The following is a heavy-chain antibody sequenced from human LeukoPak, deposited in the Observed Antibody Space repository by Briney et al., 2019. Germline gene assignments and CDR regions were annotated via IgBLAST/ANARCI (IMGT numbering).Heavy chain of an antibody. Sequence: GRSLRLSCAASGFTFDAYAMHCVRQPPGKGLEWVSGISWNSGSIGYADSVKGRFTISRDNAKNSLYLQMNSLRAEDTALYYCAKDLLRAYYYGMDVWGQGTTVTVSS. CDR3: AKDLLRAYYYGMDV. J-gene: IGHJ6*02. V-gene: IGHV3-9*01. CDR2: ISWNSGSI. D-gene: IGHD3-9*01. CDR1: GFTFDAYA.